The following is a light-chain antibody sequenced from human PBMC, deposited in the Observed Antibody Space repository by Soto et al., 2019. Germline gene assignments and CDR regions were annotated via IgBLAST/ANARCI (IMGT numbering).Light chain of an antibody. Sequence: DIQMTQSPSSLSASVGDGVTITCRASQSISSYVSWYQHKPGKAPKLLIYAASRLQSGVPSRFSGSRSGTDFTLTISSLQPEDFANYYCQQRYSRVTFGQGTKVEIK. V-gene: IGKV1-39*01. CDR2: AAS. CDR3: QQRYSRVT. J-gene: IGKJ1*01. CDR1: QSISSY.